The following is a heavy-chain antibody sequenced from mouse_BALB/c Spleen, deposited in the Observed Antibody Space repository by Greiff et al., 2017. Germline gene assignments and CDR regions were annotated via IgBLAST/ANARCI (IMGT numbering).Heavy chain of an antibody. V-gene: IGHV5-4*02. CDR2: ISDGGSYT. J-gene: IGHJ2*01. CDR3: ARGPYGSSYYFDY. Sequence: EVKLMESGGGLVKPGGSLKLSCAASGFTFSDYYMYWVRQTPEKRLEWVATISDGGSYTYYPDSVKGRFTISRDNAKNNLYLQMSSLKSEDTAMYYCARGPYGSSYYFDYWGQGTTLTVSS. CDR1: GFTFSDYY. D-gene: IGHD1-1*01.